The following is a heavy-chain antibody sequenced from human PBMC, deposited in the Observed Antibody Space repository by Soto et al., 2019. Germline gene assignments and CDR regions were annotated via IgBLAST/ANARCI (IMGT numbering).Heavy chain of an antibody. Sequence: GGSLRLSCAATGFMFGTYWMSWVRQARGKGLEWVANIKHDGNEKYYADSVKGRFTVSRDNVKNFLHLQMSSLRGDDTGVYFCVRATLSWGHYYFRGLDVWGQGTTVTVSS. CDR2: IKHDGNEK. CDR1: GFMFGTYW. D-gene: IGHD3-22*01. J-gene: IGHJ6*02. CDR3: VRATLSWGHYYFRGLDV. V-gene: IGHV3-7*01.